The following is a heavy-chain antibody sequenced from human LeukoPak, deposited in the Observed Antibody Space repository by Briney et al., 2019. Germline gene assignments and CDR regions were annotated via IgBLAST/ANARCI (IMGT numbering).Heavy chain of an antibody. D-gene: IGHD3-9*01. V-gene: IGHV4-34*01. Sequence: SETLSLTCAVYGGSFSGYYWSWIRQPPGKGLEWIGEINHSGSTNYNPSLKSRVTISVDTSKNQFSLKLSSVTAADTAVYYCATGFDILDYWGQGTLVTVSS. CDR3: ATGFDILDY. J-gene: IGHJ4*02. CDR2: INHSGST. CDR1: GGSFSGYY.